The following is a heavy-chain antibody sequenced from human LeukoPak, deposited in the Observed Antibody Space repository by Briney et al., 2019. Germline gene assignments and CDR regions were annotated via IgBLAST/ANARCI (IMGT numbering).Heavy chain of an antibody. CDR1: GFTFSSYA. D-gene: IGHD2-2*01. CDR3: ARRFLPAAHYFDY. CDR2: INHSGST. V-gene: IGHV4-34*01. J-gene: IGHJ4*02. Sequence: TGGSLRLSCAASGFTFSSYAMSWVRQPPGKGLEWIGEINHSGSTNYNPSLKSRVTISVDTSKNQFSLKLSSVTAADTAVYYCARRFLPAAHYFDYWGQGTLVTVSS.